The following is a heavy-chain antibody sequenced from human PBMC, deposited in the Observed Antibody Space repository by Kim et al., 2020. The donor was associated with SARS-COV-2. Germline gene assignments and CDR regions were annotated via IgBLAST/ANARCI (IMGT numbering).Heavy chain of an antibody. Sequence: ADSVKGRFTISRDNSKNTLYLKMNSLRAEDTAVYSCAREGLYGSEVYGMDVWGQGTTVTVSS. V-gene: IGHV3-30*07. D-gene: IGHD3-10*01. CDR3: AREGLYGSEVYGMDV. J-gene: IGHJ6*02.